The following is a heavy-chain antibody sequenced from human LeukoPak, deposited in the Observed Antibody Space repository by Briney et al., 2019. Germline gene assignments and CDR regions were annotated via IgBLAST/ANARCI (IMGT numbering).Heavy chain of an antibody. D-gene: IGHD5-18*01. CDR2: IYHSGST. Sequence: PGGSLRLSCAASGFTVSSNYMSWVRQPPGKGLEWIGEIYHSGSTNYNPSLKSRVIISVDKSKNQFSLNLTSVTAADTAVYYCARERGSYGLYYFDYWGQGTLVTVSS. V-gene: IGHV4-4*02. J-gene: IGHJ4*02. CDR1: GFTVSSNY. CDR3: ARERGSYGLYYFDY.